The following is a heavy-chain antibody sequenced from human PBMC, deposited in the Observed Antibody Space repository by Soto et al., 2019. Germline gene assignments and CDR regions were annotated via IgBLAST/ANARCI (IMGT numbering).Heavy chain of an antibody. Sequence: HVQLVESGGGVVQPGRSLRLSCAASGFTFSSYGMHWVRQAPGKGLEWVAVISYDGSNKYYADSVKGRFTISRDNSKNTLYLQMNSLRAEDTAVYYCAKDEAVRGVEPIDYWGQGTLVTVSS. V-gene: IGHV3-30*18. D-gene: IGHD3-10*01. J-gene: IGHJ4*02. CDR1: GFTFSSYG. CDR3: AKDEAVRGVEPIDY. CDR2: ISYDGSNK.